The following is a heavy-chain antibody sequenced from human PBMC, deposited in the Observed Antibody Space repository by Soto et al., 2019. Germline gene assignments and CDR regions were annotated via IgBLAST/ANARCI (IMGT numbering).Heavy chain of an antibody. CDR2: IYYSGST. J-gene: IGHJ5*02. CDR1: GGSISSGDYY. CDR3: ARAGIVVVPAARFDP. Sequence: SETLSLTCTVSGGSISSGDYYWSWIRQPPGKGLEWIGYIYYSGSTYYNPSLKSRVTISVDTSKNQFSLKLSSVTAADTAVYYCARAGIVVVPAARFDPWGQGTLVTVSS. D-gene: IGHD2-2*01. V-gene: IGHV4-30-4*01.